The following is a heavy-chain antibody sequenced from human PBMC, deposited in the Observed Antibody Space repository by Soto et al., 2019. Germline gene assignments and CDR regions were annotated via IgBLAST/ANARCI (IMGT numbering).Heavy chain of an antibody. D-gene: IGHD3-3*01. J-gene: IGHJ5*02. Sequence: ASVKVSCKVSGYTFTSNYIHWVRQAPGQGLEWMGLINPSAGNINYAQKFQGRVTITRDTPTSTVYMELSSLRSEDTAVYYCARVKPYYDFWSASSGFDPWGQGTLVTVSS. V-gene: IGHV1-46*01. CDR1: GYTFTSNY. CDR2: INPSAGNI. CDR3: ARVKPYYDFWSASSGFDP.